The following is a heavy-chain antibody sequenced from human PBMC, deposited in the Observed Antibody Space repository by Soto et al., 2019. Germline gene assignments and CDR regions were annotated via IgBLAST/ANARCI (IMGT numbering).Heavy chain of an antibody. CDR3: ARASGYCSGGSCYDY. D-gene: IGHD2-15*01. Sequence: VQLVESGGGLVQPGGSLRLSCAASGFTVSSNYMSWVRQAPGKGLEWVSVIYSGGSTYYADSVKGRFTISRDNSKNTLYLQMNSLRAEDTAVYYCARASGYCSGGSCYDYWGQGTLVTVSS. V-gene: IGHV3-66*01. J-gene: IGHJ4*02. CDR1: GFTVSSNY. CDR2: IYSGGST.